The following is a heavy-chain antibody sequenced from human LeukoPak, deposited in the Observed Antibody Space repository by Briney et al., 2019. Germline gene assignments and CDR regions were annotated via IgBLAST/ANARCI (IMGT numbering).Heavy chain of an antibody. CDR1: GFTFSSYS. J-gene: IGHJ4*02. D-gene: IGHD6-13*01. CDR2: ISSSSSYI. Sequence: GGSLRLSCAASGFTFSSYSMNWVRQAPGKGLEWVSSISSSSSYIYYADSVKGRFTISRDNAKNSLYLQMNSLRAEDTAVYYCARDPTGAAAAGNDYWGQGTLVTVSS. CDR3: ARDPTGAAAAGNDY. V-gene: IGHV3-21*01.